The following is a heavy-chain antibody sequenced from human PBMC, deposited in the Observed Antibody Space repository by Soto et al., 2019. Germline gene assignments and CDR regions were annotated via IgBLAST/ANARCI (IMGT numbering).Heavy chain of an antibody. CDR2: IYHSGST. J-gene: IGHJ4*02. CDR1: GGSISSSNW. V-gene: IGHV4-4*02. CDR3: ASHKIAARFFDY. D-gene: IGHD6-6*01. Sequence: LRRPLSLTCAVSGGSISSSNWWSWVRQPPGKGLEWIGEIYHSGSTNYNPSLKSRVTISVDKSKNQFSLKLSSVTAADTAVYYCASHKIAARFFDYWGQGTLVTVSS.